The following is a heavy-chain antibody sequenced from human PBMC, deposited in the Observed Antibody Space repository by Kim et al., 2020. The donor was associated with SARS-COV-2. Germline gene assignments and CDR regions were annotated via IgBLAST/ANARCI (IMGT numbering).Heavy chain of an antibody. CDR3: ARDTVFSSNFDY. Sequence: ASVKVSCKASGYTFSDYYIHWVRQAPGQGLEWMGWLNPHSGATNYVQNLQGRVTMTWDTSITTSYMELRRLTSDDTAVYYCARDTVFSSNFDYWGQGTLVTVSS. CDR2: LNPHSGAT. CDR1: GYTFSDYY. D-gene: IGHD6-6*01. J-gene: IGHJ4*02. V-gene: IGHV1-2*02.